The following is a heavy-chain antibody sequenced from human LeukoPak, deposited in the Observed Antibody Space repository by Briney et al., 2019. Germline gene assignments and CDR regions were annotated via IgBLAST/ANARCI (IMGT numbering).Heavy chain of an antibody. CDR1: GFTFSSYE. CDR3: ARVGCSGGSCRFGNYFDY. Sequence: GGSLRLSCAASGFTFSSYEMNWVRQATGKGLEWVSYISSSGSTIYYADSVKGRFTISRDNAKNSLYLQMNSLRAEDTAVYYCARVGCSGGSCRFGNYFDYWGQGTLVTVSS. J-gene: IGHJ4*02. V-gene: IGHV3-48*03. D-gene: IGHD2-15*01. CDR2: ISSSGSTI.